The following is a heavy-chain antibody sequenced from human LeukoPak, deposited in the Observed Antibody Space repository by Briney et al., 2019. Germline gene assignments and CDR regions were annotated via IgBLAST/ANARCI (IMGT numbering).Heavy chain of an antibody. V-gene: IGHV1-69*04. D-gene: IGHD5-12*01. CDR1: GGTFSSYA. CDR3: ARGPYSGYDYELDY. Sequence: SVKVSCKASGGTFSSYAISWVRQAPGQGLAWMGRILPILGIANYAQKFQGRVTITADKSTSTAYMDLSSLRSEDTAVYYCARGPYSGYDYELDYWGQGTLVTVSS. CDR2: ILPILGIA. J-gene: IGHJ4*02.